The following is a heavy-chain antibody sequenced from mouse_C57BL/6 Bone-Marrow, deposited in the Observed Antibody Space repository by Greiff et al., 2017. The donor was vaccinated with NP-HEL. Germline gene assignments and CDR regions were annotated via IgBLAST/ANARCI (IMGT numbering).Heavy chain of an antibody. V-gene: IGHV1-64*01. CDR2: IHPNSGST. Sequence: QVQLKQPGAELVKPGASVKLSCKASGYTFTSYWMHWVKQRPGQGLEWIGMIHPNSGSTNYNEKFKSKATLTVDKSSSTAYLQLSSLTSEDSADYYCAREGRGYSNYAWFAYWGQGTLVTVSA. CDR3: AREGRGYSNYAWFAY. CDR1: GYTFTSYW. D-gene: IGHD2-5*01. J-gene: IGHJ3*01.